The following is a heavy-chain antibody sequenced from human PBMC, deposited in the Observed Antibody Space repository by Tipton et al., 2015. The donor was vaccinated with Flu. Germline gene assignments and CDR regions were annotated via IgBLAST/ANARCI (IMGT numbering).Heavy chain of an antibody. CDR1: GGSFSGYN. D-gene: IGHD3-22*01. CDR2: INHSGGT. J-gene: IGHJ6*03. V-gene: IGHV4-34*01. CDR3: ARAQHYDSNAYYYYYMDV. Sequence: TLSPTCAVFGGSFSGYNWNWIRQAPGKGLEWIGEINHSGGTNYNPSLKSRVIISVDMSKNHFSLKLSSVTAADTAVYYCARAQHYDSNAYYYYYMDVWGKGTTVTVSS.